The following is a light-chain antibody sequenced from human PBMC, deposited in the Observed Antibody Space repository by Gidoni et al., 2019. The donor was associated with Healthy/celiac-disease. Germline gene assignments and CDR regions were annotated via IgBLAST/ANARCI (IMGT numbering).Light chain of an antibody. V-gene: IGKV1-5*03. Sequence: DIQMTQSPSTLSASVGDRVTITCRASQSISSWLAWYQQKPGKAPKLLIYKASSLESGVPSRFSGSGSGTVFTLTISSLQPDDFAPYYCQQYNSYSSFXQXTKLEIK. J-gene: IGKJ2*03. CDR3: QQYNSYSS. CDR2: KAS. CDR1: QSISSW.